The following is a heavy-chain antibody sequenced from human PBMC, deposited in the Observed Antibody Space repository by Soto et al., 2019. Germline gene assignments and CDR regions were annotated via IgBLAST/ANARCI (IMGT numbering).Heavy chain of an antibody. CDR2: MYYGGRT. Sequence: PSETLSLTCTVSDGSISSYYWSWIRQPPGKGLEWIGYMYYGGRTNYNPSLKSRVTISVDTSKMQVSLKLSSVTAADTAVYFCARGTPSPLIVRSSRGPWFDPWGQGTLVTVSS. CDR1: DGSISSYY. V-gene: IGHV4-59*08. J-gene: IGHJ5*02. CDR3: ARGTPSPLIVRSSRGPWFDP. D-gene: IGHD2-15*01.